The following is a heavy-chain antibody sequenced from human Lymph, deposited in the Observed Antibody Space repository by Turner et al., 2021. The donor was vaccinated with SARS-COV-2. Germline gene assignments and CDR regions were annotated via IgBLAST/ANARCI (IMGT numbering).Heavy chain of an antibody. CDR3: ATGSPQGWYVPFFDY. CDR2: IYYGGST. Sequence: QLQLQESGPGLVKTAETLSLTCAVSGDSVNISFYSWGWIRQPPGKGLEWIGSIYYGGSTYYYPSLMSRVTISLDTSKNHSSLLQSSVPAADTAVFYCATGSPQGWYVPFFDYWGQGTLVTVSS. CDR1: GDSVNISFYS. V-gene: IGHV4-39*02. D-gene: IGHD6-19*01. J-gene: IGHJ4*02.